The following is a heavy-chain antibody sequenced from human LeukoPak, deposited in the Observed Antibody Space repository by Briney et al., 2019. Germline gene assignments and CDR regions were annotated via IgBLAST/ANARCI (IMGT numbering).Heavy chain of an antibody. J-gene: IGHJ5*02. V-gene: IGHV4-59*12. Sequence: PSETLSLTCTVSGGSISSYYWSWIRQPPGKGLEWIGYIYYSGSTNYNPSLKSRVTISVDTSKNQFSLKLSSVTAADTAVYYCARGFGHSNNWFDPWGQGTLVTVSS. CDR3: ARGFGHSNNWFDP. D-gene: IGHD3-10*01. CDR2: IYYSGST. CDR1: GGSISSYY.